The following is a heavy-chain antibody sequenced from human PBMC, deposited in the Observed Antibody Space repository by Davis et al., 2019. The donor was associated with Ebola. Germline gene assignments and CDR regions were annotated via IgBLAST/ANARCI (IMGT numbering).Heavy chain of an antibody. Sequence: PSETLSLTCAVYGGSFSGYYWSWIRQPPGKGLEWVGRIKSKTDGGTTDYAAPVKGRFTISRDDSKNTLYLQMNSLKTEDTAVYYCTTVHPWGQGTLVTVSS. J-gene: IGHJ5*02. CDR3: TTVHP. CDR2: IKSKTDGGTT. D-gene: IGHD4/OR15-4a*01. V-gene: IGHV3-15*01. CDR1: GGSFSGYY.